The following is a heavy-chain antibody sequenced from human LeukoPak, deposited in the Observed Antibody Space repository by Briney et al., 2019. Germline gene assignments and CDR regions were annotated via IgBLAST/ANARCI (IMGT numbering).Heavy chain of an antibody. Sequence: ASVKVSCKASGYTFTTYDINWVRQATGQGLEWMGWMNPNSGYTGHAQKFQGRVTITRDTSISTAYMELSSLRSEDTAVYYCARVAGSIDYWGQGTLVTVSS. V-gene: IGHV1-8*03. CDR2: MNPNSGYT. CDR1: GYTFTTYD. D-gene: IGHD6-19*01. CDR3: ARVAGSIDY. J-gene: IGHJ4*02.